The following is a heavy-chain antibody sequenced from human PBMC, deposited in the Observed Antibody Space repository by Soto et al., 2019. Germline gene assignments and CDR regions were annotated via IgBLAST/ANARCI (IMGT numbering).Heavy chain of an antibody. Sequence: GALRLSCAASGFTFSSYGMHWVRQAPGKGLEWVAVISYDGSNKYYADSVRGRFTISRDNSKNTLYLQMNSLRAEDTAVYYCAIDMALSTIFGVVAYYYYGMDVWGQGTTVTVSS. CDR1: GFTFSSYG. CDR2: ISYDGSNK. CDR3: AIDMALSTIFGVVAYYYYGMDV. V-gene: IGHV3-30*03. J-gene: IGHJ6*02. D-gene: IGHD3-3*01.